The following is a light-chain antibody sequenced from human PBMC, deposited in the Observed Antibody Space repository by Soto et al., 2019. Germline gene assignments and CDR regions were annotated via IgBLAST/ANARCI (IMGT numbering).Light chain of an antibody. CDR3: QQRGDWPPIT. Sequence: EIVLTQSPATLCLSPGERAILSCRASQSVSTFLAWFQQKPGQPPRLLIYNASNRTTGIPARFSGSGSGTDFTLTISSLEPEDFAVYYCQQRGDWPPITFGQGTR. CDR1: QSVSTF. CDR2: NAS. J-gene: IGKJ5*01. V-gene: IGKV3-11*01.